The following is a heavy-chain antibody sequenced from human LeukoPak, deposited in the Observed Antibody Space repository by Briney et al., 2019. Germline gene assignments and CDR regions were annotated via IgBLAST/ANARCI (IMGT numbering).Heavy chain of an antibody. CDR1: GFTFNTYA. CDR3: ARLLYGDVYYFDY. V-gene: IGHV3-23*01. CDR2: ISGSGGTT. Sequence: GGSLRLSGAASGFTFNTYAVSWVRKAPGKGLEGVSGISGSGGTTYYADSVKGRFTISRDNSKNTLYLQMNSLRAEDTAVYSCARLLYGDVYYFDYWGQGTLVTVSS. D-gene: IGHD4-17*01. J-gene: IGHJ4*02.